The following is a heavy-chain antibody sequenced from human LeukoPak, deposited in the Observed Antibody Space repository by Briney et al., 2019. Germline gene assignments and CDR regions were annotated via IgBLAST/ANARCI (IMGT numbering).Heavy chain of an antibody. CDR1: SGSISSSGYY. Sequence: ASETLSLTCTVSSGSISSSGYYCSWIRQHPGKGLEWIGCIYYSGSTYYNPSLKSRVTISVDTSKNQFSLKLSSVTAADTAVYCCASSLNSSGWYYFDYWGQGTLVTVSS. V-gene: IGHV4-31*03. CDR3: ASSLNSSGWYYFDY. D-gene: IGHD6-19*01. J-gene: IGHJ4*02. CDR2: IYYSGST.